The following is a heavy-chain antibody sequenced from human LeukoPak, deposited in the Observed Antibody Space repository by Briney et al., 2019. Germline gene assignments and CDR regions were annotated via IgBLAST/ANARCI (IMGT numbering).Heavy chain of an antibody. CDR1: GYTFTGYY. V-gene: IGHV1-2*02. CDR3: ARDGLGAASAIDS. Sequence: GASVKVSCKASGYTFTGYYMHWVRQAPGQGLEWMGWINPNSGGTNYAQKLQGRVTMTTDTSTSTAYMELRSLRSDDTAVYYCARDGLGAASAIDSWGQGTLVTVSS. CDR2: INPNSGGT. D-gene: IGHD6-13*01. J-gene: IGHJ4*02.